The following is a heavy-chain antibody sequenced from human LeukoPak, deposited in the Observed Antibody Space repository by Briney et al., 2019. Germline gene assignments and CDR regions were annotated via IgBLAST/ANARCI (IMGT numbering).Heavy chain of an antibody. J-gene: IGHJ6*02. D-gene: IGHD1-26*01. CDR1: GFTFTSSA. V-gene: IGHV1-58*01. Sequence: SVKVSCKASGFTFTSSAVQWVRQARGQRLEWIGWIVVGSGNTNYAQKFQERVTITRDMSTSTAYMELSSLRSEDTAVYYCAATPAPGSYWFEYYYGMDVWGQGTTVTVSS. CDR2: IVVGSGNT. CDR3: AATPAPGSYWFEYYYGMDV.